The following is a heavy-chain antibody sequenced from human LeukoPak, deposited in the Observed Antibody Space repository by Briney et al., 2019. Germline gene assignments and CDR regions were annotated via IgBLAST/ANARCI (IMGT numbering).Heavy chain of an antibody. J-gene: IGHJ6*03. CDR1: GYTLTELS. CDR3: ATTTYNSRVYYMDV. CDR2: FDPEDGET. D-gene: IGHD1-20*01. V-gene: IGHV1-24*01. Sequence: ASVKVSCKVSGYTLTELSMHWVRQAPGKGLEWMGSFDPEDGETIYARKFQGRVTMTEDTSTDTAYMELSSLRSEDTAVYYCATTTYNSRVYYMDVWGKGTTVTVSS.